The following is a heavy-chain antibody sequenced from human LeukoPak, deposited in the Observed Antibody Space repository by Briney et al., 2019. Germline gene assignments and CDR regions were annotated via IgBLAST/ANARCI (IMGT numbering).Heavy chain of an antibody. CDR3: AKDDAWLRFGE. CDR2: ISSSGTTI. D-gene: IGHD3-10*01. Sequence: GGSLRLSCAASGFTSRTSGMNWVRQAPGKGLEWVSYISSSGTTISYAQSVKGRFTITRDNAQNSLTLHMNTLRADDTAVYYCAKDDAWLRFGEWSQGTLVTVSS. CDR1: GFTSRTSG. J-gene: IGHJ4*02. V-gene: IGHV3-48*01.